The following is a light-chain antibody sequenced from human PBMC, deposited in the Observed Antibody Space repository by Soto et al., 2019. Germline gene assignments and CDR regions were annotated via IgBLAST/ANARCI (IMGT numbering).Light chain of an antibody. CDR2: GAS. J-gene: IGKJ4*01. Sequence: EIVLTQSPGTLSLSPGERATLSCRASQSVSSSYLAWYQQKPGQAPRLLIYGASSRATGIPDRFSGSGSGTDFTLTISRLEPEDFEVYYCQQYGSSPLTFGGGNKVAIK. CDR1: QSVSSSY. V-gene: IGKV3-20*01. CDR3: QQYGSSPLT.